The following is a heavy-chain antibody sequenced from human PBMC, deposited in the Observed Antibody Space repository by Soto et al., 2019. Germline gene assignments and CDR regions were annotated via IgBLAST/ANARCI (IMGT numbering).Heavy chain of an antibody. CDR2: ISGSGGST. CDR3: AKDLKWERLSFDC. V-gene: IGHV3-23*01. J-gene: IGHJ4*02. D-gene: IGHD1-26*01. CDR1: GFTFSSYA. Sequence: EVQLLESGGGLVQPGGSLRLSCAASGFTFSSYAMSWVRQAPGKGLEWVSAISGSGGSTYYADSVKGRFTISRDKSKNTLYLQMNSLRVEDTAVYYCAKDLKWERLSFDCLGQGTLVTVSS.